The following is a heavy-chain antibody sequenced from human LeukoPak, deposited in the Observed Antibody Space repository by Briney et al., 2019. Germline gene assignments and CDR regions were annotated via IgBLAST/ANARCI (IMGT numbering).Heavy chain of an antibody. Sequence: ASVKVSCKASGYRFTGHYIHWVRQAPGQGLEWMGWINPDSGDTNHAQTFQGRVTMTRDTSISTVYLELSSLTSDDTAVYYCARDPVRGYYYGPEYYFDYWGQGTLVTVSS. V-gene: IGHV1-2*02. CDR2: INPDSGDT. CDR1: GYRFTGHY. J-gene: IGHJ4*02. CDR3: ARDPVRGYYYGPEYYFDY. D-gene: IGHD3-22*01.